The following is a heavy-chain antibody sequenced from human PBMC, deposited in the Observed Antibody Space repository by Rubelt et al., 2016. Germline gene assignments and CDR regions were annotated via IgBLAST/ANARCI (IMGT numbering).Heavy chain of an antibody. D-gene: IGHD1-26*01. CDR1: GFTFDNYW. CDR3: ARDSAGVGVDY. J-gene: IGHJ4*02. V-gene: IGHV3-7*03. Sequence: EVQLVESGGDLVQPGGSLRLSCAASGFTFDNYWMAWVRQAPGKGLEWVANIKQDGSEKYYVDSVKGRFTISRDNAKNLLYLQMNIMTADDTAVYYCARDSAGVGVDYWGQGTLVSVSS. CDR2: IKQDGSEK.